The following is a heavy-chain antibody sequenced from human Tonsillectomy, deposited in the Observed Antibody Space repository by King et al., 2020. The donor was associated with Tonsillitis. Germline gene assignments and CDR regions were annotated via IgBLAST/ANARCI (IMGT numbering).Heavy chain of an antibody. D-gene: IGHD3-22*01. CDR2: IYYSGST. CDR3: ARESTYDSSGYIPYYFDY. V-gene: IGHV4-61*01. J-gene: IGHJ4*02. Sequence: QLQESGPGLVKPSETLSLTCTVSGGSVSSGSYYWSWIRQPPGKRLEWIGYIYYSGSTNYNPSLKSRVTISVDTSKNQFSLKLSSVTAADTAVYYCARESTYDSSGYIPYYFDYWGQGTLVTVSS. CDR1: GGSVSSGSYY.